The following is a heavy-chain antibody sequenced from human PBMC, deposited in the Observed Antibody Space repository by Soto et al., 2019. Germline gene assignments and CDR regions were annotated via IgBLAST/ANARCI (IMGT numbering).Heavy chain of an antibody. Sequence: GGSLRLSCAASGFTFSSFPMHWVRQAPGRGLEWVALISSDGSNKYHADAVKGRFTISRDNSKNTLYLQMNSLRGEDTAVYYCARWNVQHDSYGYFWGQGTQVTVSS. J-gene: IGHJ4*02. CDR1: GFTFSSFP. CDR3: ARWNVQHDSYGYF. CDR2: ISSDGSNK. V-gene: IGHV3-30-3*01. D-gene: IGHD5-18*01.